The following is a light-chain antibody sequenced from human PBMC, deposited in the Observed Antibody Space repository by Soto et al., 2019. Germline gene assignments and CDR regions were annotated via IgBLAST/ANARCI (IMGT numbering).Light chain of an antibody. Sequence: EIVMTQSPATLSVFPGERATLSCRASQNVNSDLAWYQEKPGQTPRLLIYGASTRATDIPTKFSGTGFGTDFTLTISSLQSDDSAVYYCQQYNNWPLTFGGGTKVEI. V-gene: IGKV3-15*01. J-gene: IGKJ4*01. CDR1: QNVNSD. CDR2: GAS. CDR3: QQYNNWPLT.